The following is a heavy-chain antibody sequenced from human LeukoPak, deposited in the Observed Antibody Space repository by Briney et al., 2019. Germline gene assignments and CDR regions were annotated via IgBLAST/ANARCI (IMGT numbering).Heavy chain of an antibody. V-gene: IGHV4-61*02. CDR3: ASDHSGNYSFDY. CDR2: IYTSGSY. CDR1: GGSISSGSFC. J-gene: IGHJ4*02. D-gene: IGHD1-26*01. Sequence: PSQTLSLTCTVSGGSISSGSFCWSWVRQPAGKGLELIGRIYTSGSYNYNPSLKSRVTVSVDTSKNHFTLRLSSVTAADTAVYYCASDHSGNYSFDYWGQGSLLTLPS.